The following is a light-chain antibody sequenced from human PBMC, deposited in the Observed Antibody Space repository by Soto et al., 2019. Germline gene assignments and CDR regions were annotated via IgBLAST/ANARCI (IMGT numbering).Light chain of an antibody. V-gene: IGLV4-69*01. Sequence: QLVLTQSPSASASLGASVKLTCTLSSGHSSYAIAWHQQQPEKGPRYLMKLNSDGSHSKGDGIPDRFSGSSSGAERYLIISSLQSEDEAYYYCQTWFTGNVLFGGGTKLTVL. CDR1: SGHSSYA. CDR3: QTWFTGNVL. J-gene: IGLJ2*01. CDR2: LNSDGSH.